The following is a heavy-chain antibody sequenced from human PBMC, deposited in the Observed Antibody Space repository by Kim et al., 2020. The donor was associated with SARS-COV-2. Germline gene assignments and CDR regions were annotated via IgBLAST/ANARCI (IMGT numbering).Heavy chain of an antibody. D-gene: IGHD3-22*01. V-gene: IGHV3-13*04. J-gene: IGHJ4*02. Sequence: GGSLRLSCAASGFTFSSYDMHWVRQATGKGLEWVSAIGTAGDTYYPGSVKGRFTTSRENAKNSLYLQMNSLRAGDTAVYYCARGARWYYDSSGSFDYWGQGTLVTVSS. CDR2: IGTAGDT. CDR3: ARGARWYYDSSGSFDY. CDR1: GFTFSSYD.